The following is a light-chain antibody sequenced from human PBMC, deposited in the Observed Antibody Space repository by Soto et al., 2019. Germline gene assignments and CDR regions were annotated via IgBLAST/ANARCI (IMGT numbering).Light chain of an antibody. J-gene: IGKJ2*01. CDR3: QQSYSTPPYT. CDR2: AAS. Sequence: DIQMTQSPSSLSASVGDRVTITCRASQSISSYLNWYQQKPGKAPKLLIYAASSLQSGVPSRFXGSGSGTDFTLTISSLQPDDFATYYCQQSYSTPPYTFGQGTKLEIK. CDR1: QSISSY. V-gene: IGKV1-39*01.